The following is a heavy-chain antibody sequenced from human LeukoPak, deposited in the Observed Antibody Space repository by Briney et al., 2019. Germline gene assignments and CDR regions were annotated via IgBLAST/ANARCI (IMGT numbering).Heavy chain of an antibody. CDR3: ARHFYGDYYFDY. V-gene: IGHV4-34*01. Sequence: GSLRLSCAASGFTFSSYWMSWIRQPPGKGLEWIGEINHSGSTNYNPSLKSRVTISVDTSKNQFSLKLSSVTAADTAVYYCARHFYGDYYFDYWGQGTLVTVSS. CDR2: INHSGST. D-gene: IGHD4-17*01. J-gene: IGHJ4*02. CDR1: GFTFSSYW.